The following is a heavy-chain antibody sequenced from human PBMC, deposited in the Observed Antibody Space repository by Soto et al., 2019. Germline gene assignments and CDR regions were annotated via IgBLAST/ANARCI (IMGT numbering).Heavy chain of an antibody. D-gene: IGHD2-15*01. V-gene: IGHV3-33*01. CDR2: IWYDGSNK. CDR3: GRDLQDCSGGSCYYDAFDI. CDR1: GFTFSSYG. J-gene: IGHJ3*02. Sequence: QVQLVESGGGVVQPGRSLRLSCAASGFTFSSYGMHWVRQAPGKGLEWVAVIWYDGSNKYYADSVKGRFTISRDNSKNTMYLQMNSLRAEYTAVYYCGRDLQDCSGGSCYYDAFDIWGQGTMVTVSS.